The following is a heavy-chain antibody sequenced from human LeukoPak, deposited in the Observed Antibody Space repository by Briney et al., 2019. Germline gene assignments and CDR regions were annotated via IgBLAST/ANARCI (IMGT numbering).Heavy chain of an antibody. Sequence: GGSLRLSCAASGFTVSNNYMSWVRQAPGKGLEWVSVIYSGGSTYYADSVKGRFTISRDNSKNTLYLQMNSLRAEDTAVYYCARAQHYYGSGSLSFDYWGQGTLVTVSS. D-gene: IGHD3-10*01. V-gene: IGHV3-66*01. CDR3: ARAQHYYGSGSLSFDY. J-gene: IGHJ4*02. CDR1: GFTVSNNY. CDR2: IYSGGST.